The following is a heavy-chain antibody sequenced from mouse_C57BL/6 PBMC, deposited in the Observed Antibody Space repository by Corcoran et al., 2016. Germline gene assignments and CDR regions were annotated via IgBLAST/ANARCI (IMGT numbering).Heavy chain of an antibody. CDR2: INPESNTI. V-gene: IGHV4-1*01. D-gene: IGHD1-1*01. Sequence: EVKLLQSGGGLVQPGGSLTLSCSASGIDFSRYWMSWVRRAPGKGLEWIGEINPESNTINYAPSLKDKFIISRDNAKNTLYLQMSKVRSEDTALYYCARQGYYGLFAYWGQGTLVTVSA. CDR3: ARQGYYGLFAY. CDR1: GIDFSRYW. J-gene: IGHJ3*01.